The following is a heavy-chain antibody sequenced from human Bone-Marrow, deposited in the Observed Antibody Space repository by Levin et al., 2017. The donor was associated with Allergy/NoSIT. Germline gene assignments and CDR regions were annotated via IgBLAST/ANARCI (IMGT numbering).Heavy chain of an antibody. CDR1: GFTFSSYA. Sequence: GESLKISCAASGFTFSSYAMSWVRQAPGKGLEWVSAISGSGGSTYYADSVKGRFTISRDNSKNTLYLQMNSLRAEDTAVYYCAKDLGGTGTPGYWGQGTLVTVSS. J-gene: IGHJ4*02. CDR3: AKDLGGTGTPGY. V-gene: IGHV3-23*01. CDR2: ISGSGGST. D-gene: IGHD1-1*01.